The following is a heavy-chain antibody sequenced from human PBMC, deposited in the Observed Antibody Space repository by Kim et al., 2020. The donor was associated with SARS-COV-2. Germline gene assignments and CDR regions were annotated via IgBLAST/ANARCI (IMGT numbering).Heavy chain of an antibody. CDR3: VALGLGGY. CDR2: SGCSI. Sequence: SGCSIYYADPVKGRFTISRDNYKNTVYMEMNTLRDEDTALYYCVALGLGGYWGQGTLVTVSS. J-gene: IGHJ4*02. V-gene: IGHV3-23*01. D-gene: IGHD7-27*01.